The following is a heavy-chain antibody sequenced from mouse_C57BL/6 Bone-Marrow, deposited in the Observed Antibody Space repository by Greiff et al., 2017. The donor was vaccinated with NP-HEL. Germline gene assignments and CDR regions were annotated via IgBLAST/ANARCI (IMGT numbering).Heavy chain of an antibody. CDR2: IYPRSGNT. CDR3: ARPGPLAAY. CDR1: GYTFTSYG. D-gene: IGHD4-1*01. Sequence: VKLQESGAELARPGASVKLSCKASGYTFTSYGISWVKQRTGQGLEWIGEIYPRSGNTYYNEKFKGKATLTADKSSSTAYMELRSLTAEDAAFYFCARPGPLAAYWGQGTLVTVSA. J-gene: IGHJ3*01. V-gene: IGHV1-81*01.